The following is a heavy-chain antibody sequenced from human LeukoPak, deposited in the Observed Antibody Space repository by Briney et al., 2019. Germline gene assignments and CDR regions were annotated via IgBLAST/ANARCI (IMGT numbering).Heavy chain of an antibody. Sequence: PGGSLRLSCAASGFTFTGYAVSWVRQAPGKGLEWVSVLTGDGNTYYADSVKGRFTNSRDDSKNTLFLQMNSLRAEDTAVYFCAKVKWKLIGYFDYWGQGTLVTVSS. CDR3: AKVKWKLIGYFDY. J-gene: IGHJ4*02. CDR2: LTGDGNT. V-gene: IGHV3-23*01. D-gene: IGHD1-20*01. CDR1: GFTFTGYA.